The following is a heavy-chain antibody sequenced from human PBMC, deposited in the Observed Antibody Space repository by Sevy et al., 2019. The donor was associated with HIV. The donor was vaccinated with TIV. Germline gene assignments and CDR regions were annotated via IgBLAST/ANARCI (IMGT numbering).Heavy chain of an antibody. CDR3: ARGGTRGWYFDL. CDR2: FYYSGST. D-gene: IGHD2-8*01. Sequence: SETLSLTCTVSGGSISSYYWSWIRQPPGKGLEWIGYFYYSGSTDYNPSLKSRVTISTDRSQNQFSLKLSSVTAADTALYYCARGGTRGWYFDLWGRGTPVTVSS. V-gene: IGHV4-59*01. CDR1: GGSISSYY. J-gene: IGHJ2*01.